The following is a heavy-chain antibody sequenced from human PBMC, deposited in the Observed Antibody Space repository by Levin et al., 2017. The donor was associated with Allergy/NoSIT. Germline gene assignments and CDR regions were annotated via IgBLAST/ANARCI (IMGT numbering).Heavy chain of an antibody. CDR2: INHSGST. Sequence: SETLSLTCAVYGGSFSGYYWSWIRQPPGKGLEWIGEINHSGSTNYNPSLKSRVTISVDTSKNQFSLKLSSVTAADTAVYYCARGWVVAAPFDYWGQGTLVTVSS. CDR3: ARGWVVAAPFDY. CDR1: GGSFSGYY. J-gene: IGHJ4*02. D-gene: IGHD2-15*01. V-gene: IGHV4-34*01.